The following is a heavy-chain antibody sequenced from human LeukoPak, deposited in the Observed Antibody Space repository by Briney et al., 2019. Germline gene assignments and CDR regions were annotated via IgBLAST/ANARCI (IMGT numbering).Heavy chain of an antibody. J-gene: IGHJ4*02. CDR2: IYTSGST. D-gene: IGHD4-17*01. Sequence: PSETLSLTCTVSGGSISSYYWSWIRQPPGKGLEWIGYIYTSGSTNYNPSLKSRVTISVDTSKNQFSLKLSSVTAADTAVYYCASDYGDYYDYWGQGTLVTVSS. CDR3: ASDYGDYYDY. CDR1: GGSISSYY. V-gene: IGHV4-4*09.